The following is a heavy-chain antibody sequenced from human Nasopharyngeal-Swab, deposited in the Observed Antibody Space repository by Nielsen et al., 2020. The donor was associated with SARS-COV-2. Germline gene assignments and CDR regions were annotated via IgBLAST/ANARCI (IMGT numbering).Heavy chain of an antibody. V-gene: IGHV4-31*03. D-gene: IGHD3-10*01. J-gene: IGHJ5*02. CDR1: GDSISSGGYY. CDR2: IYYSGST. Sequence: SETLSLTCTVSGDSISSGGYYWSWIRQHPGKGLGWIGYIYYSGSTYYNPSLKSRVTISVDTSKNQFSLKLSSVTAADTAVYYCARFHFYYGSGSTPWFDPWGQGTLVTVSS. CDR3: ARFHFYYGSGSTPWFDP.